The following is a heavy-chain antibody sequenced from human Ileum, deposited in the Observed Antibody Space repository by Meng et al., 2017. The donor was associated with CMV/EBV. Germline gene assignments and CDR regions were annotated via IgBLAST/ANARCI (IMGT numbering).Heavy chain of an antibody. CDR1: GFTFSTYA. D-gene: IGHD2-21*01. Sequence: GESLKISCAASGFTFSTYAMSCVRQAPGKGLEWVAIISGSGGKTDHADSVKGRFTISRDNSKNTLYLQMNSLRVEDTAVYYCAKDGLSYCNGNCYHYSDFWGQGTLVTVSS. CDR2: ISGSGGKT. J-gene: IGHJ4*02. CDR3: AKDGLSYCNGNCYHYSDF. V-gene: IGHV3-23*01.